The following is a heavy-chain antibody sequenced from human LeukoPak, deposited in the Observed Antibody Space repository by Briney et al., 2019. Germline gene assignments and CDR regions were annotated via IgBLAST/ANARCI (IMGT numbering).Heavy chain of an antibody. V-gene: IGHV1-69-2*01. CDR2: VDPEDGET. Sequence: ASVKISCKVSGYTFTDYYMHWVQQAPGKGLEWMGLVDPEDGETIYAEKFQGRVAITADTPTDTAYMELSSLRSEDTAVYYCATALPGYYYYYMDVWGKGTTVTVSS. CDR3: ATALPGYYYYYMDV. J-gene: IGHJ6*03. CDR1: GYTFTDYY.